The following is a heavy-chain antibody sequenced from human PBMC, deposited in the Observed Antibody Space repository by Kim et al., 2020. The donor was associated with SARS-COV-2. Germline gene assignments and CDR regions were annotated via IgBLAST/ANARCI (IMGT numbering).Heavy chain of an antibody. J-gene: IGHJ4*02. CDR3: ARALTYDY. CDR2: INHSGST. Sequence: SETLSLTCAVYGGSFSGYYWSWIRQPPGKGLEWIGEINHSGSTNYNPSLKSRVTISVDTSKNQFSLKLSSVTAADTAVYYCARALTYDYWGQGTLVTVSS. CDR1: GGSFSGYY. V-gene: IGHV4-34*01.